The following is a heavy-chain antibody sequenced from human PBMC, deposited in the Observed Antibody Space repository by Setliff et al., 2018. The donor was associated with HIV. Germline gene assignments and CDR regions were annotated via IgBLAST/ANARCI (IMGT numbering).Heavy chain of an antibody. V-gene: IGHV1-69*02. Sequence: SVKVSCKASRSTFNSHTINWVRQAPGQGLDWMGRIIPILGVANYAQRFQGKVTITADKSTSTAYMELTSLRFDDAAMYYCVRGVQSPPHYSYYYMDVWGEGTMVTVSS. CDR3: VRGVQSPPHYSYYYMDV. D-gene: IGHD3-3*01. CDR2: IIPILGVA. J-gene: IGHJ6*03. CDR1: RSTFNSHT.